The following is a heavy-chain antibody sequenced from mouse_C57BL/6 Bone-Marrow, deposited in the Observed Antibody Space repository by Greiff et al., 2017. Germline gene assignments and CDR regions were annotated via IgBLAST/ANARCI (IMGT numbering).Heavy chain of an antibody. CDR2: IYPRSGNT. D-gene: IGHD2-2*01. CDR3: ARGDLLWLRQGVDY. J-gene: IGHJ2*01. V-gene: IGHV1-81*01. CDR1: GYTFTSYG. Sequence: QVQLQQSGAELARPGASVKLSCKASGYTFTSYGISWVKQRTGQGLEWIGEIYPRSGNTYYNEKFKGKATLTADKSSSTAYMELRSLTSEYSAVYFCARGDLLWLRQGVDYWGQGTTLTVSS.